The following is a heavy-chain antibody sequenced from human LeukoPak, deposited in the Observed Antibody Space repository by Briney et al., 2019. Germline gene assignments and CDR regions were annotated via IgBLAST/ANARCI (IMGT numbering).Heavy chain of an antibody. D-gene: IGHD6-6*01. CDR3: ATLSIAARPFDY. CDR2: ISYDGSNK. V-gene: IGHV3-30-3*01. J-gene: IGHJ4*02. CDR1: GFTFRDDS. Sequence: GMSLRLSCAASGFTFRDDSMHWVRQAPGKGLEWVAVISYDGSNKYYADSVKGRFTISRDNSKNTLYLQMNSLRAEDTAVYYCATLSIAARPFDYWGQGTLVTVSS.